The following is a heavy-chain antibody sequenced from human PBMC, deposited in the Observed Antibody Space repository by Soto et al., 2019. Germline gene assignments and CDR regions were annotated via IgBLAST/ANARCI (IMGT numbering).Heavy chain of an antibody. V-gene: IGHV1-18*01. CDR3: ARCYCSVGSCSTCWHFDF. D-gene: IGHD2-15*01. J-gene: IGHJ2*01. Sequence: QVQLVQSGAEVKKPGASVKVSCKASGYTFNNYGISWVRQAPGQGLEWMGWIGPYNGNTDHAQNFRGRVTMTTDTSTNTAYMELSSLRSDDTALYYCARCYCSVGSCSTCWHFDFWGRGTLVTVSS. CDR1: GYTFNNYG. CDR2: IGPYNGNT.